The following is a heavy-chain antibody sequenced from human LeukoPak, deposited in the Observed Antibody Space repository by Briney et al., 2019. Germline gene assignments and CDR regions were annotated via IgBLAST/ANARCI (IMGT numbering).Heavy chain of an antibody. V-gene: IGHV4-39*01. CDR1: GVSIYSSIYY. CDR2: IYYNEDT. D-gene: IGHD2-15*01. Sequence: PSETLSLTCTVSGVSIYSSIYYWAWIRQPPGKGLEFIGSIYYNEDTFQNPSLKSRLTISVDTSANQFSLRLSSVTAADTAVYYCARQLAAGNDGFDVWGQGTMVTVFS. J-gene: IGHJ3*01. CDR3: ARQLAAGNDGFDV.